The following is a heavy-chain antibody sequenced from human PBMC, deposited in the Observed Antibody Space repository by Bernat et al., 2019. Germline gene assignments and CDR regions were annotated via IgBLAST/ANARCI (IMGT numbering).Heavy chain of an antibody. CDR3: ARAYCSGGSCYSYFDY. J-gene: IGHJ4*02. CDR2: ISYDGSNK. V-gene: IGHV3-30-3*01. CDR1: GFTFSSYA. Sequence: QVQLVESGGGVVQPGRSLRLSCAASGFTFSSYAMHWVRQAPGKGLEWVAVISYDGSNKYYADSVEGRFTISRDNSKNTLYLQMNSLRAEDTAVYYCARAYCSGGSCYSYFDYWGQGTLVTVSS. D-gene: IGHD2-15*01.